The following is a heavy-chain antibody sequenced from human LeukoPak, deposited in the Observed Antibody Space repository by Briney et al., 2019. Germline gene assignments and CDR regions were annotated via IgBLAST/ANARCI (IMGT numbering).Heavy chain of an antibody. CDR1: GFTFSSYA. D-gene: IGHD4-23*01. CDR3: AKTKYGGNSYFDY. CDR2: ISGSGGST. V-gene: IGHV3-23*01. J-gene: IGHJ4*02. Sequence: GGSLRLSCASSGFTFSSYAMSWVRQAPGKGLEWVSAISGSGGSTYYADSVKGRFTISRDNSKNTLYLQMNSLRAEDTAVYYCAKTKYGGNSYFDYWGQGTLVTVSS.